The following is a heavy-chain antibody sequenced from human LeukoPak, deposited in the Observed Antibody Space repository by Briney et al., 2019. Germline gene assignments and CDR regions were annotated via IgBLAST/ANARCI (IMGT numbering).Heavy chain of an antibody. J-gene: IGHJ6*03. CDR2: IYTSGST. CDR1: GGSISSGSYY. V-gene: IGHV4-61*02. CDR3: ARSGPYYYYYYMDV. D-gene: IGHD2-8*02. Sequence: SETLSLTCTVSGGSISSGSYYWSWIRQPAGKGLEWIGRIYTSGSTNYNPSLKSRVTISVDTSKNQFSLKLSSVTAADTAVYYCARSGPYYYYYYMDVWGKGTTVTISS.